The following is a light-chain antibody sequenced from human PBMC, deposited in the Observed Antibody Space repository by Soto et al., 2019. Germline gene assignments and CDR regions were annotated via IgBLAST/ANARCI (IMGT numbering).Light chain of an antibody. J-gene: IGLJ3*02. Sequence: LAQPASVSGSPGQSITISCTGGSSDVGSYNYVSWYQQHPGKAPKLMIYEVNNRPSGVSNRFSGSKSGTTASLTISGLQAEDEGDYYCSSFTTRSTWVFGGGTK. V-gene: IGLV2-14*01. CDR1: SSDVGSYNY. CDR2: EVN. CDR3: SSFTTRSTWV.